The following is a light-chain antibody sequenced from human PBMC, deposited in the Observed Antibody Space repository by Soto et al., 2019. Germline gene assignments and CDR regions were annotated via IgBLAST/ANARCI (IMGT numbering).Light chain of an antibody. CDR3: CSYAATSTLV. CDR2: DVI. Sequence: QSALTQPRSVSGSPGQSVTISCTGTSSDVGGYSYVSWYQQHPGKAPKVMIYDVIKRPSGVPDRFSGSKSGITASLTISGLQADDEADYYCCSYAATSTLVFGGGTKLTVL. V-gene: IGLV2-11*01. J-gene: IGLJ3*02. CDR1: SSDVGGYSY.